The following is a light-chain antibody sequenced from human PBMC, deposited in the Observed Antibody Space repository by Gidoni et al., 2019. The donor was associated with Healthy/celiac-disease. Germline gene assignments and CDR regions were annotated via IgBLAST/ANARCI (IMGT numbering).Light chain of an antibody. V-gene: IGKV1-39*01. CDR2: AAS. CDR1: QSISSY. Sequence: DSQMTQYPSSLSASVGDRVTITCRASQSISSYLNWYQQKPGKAPKLLIYAASSLQSGVPSRFSGSGSGTDFTLTISSQQPEDFATYYCQQSYSTPSTFGQGTKLEIK. J-gene: IGKJ2*01. CDR3: QQSYSTPST.